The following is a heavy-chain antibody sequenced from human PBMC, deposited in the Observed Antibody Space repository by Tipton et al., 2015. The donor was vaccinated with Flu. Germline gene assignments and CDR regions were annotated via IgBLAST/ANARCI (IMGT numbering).Heavy chain of an antibody. D-gene: IGHD2-21*01. CDR1: GGSIRGYY. Sequence: TLSLTCTVSGGSIRGYYWNWIRQFPGKGLEWIGFVYYTGSNNYKSSLKSRVTISTDTSTNQVSLKMNSVIAADTAVYYCARGPPGPSIRAYYFDIWGQGALVTVSS. CDR2: VYYTGSN. J-gene: IGHJ4*02. CDR3: ARGPPGPSIRAYYFDI. V-gene: IGHV4-59*01.